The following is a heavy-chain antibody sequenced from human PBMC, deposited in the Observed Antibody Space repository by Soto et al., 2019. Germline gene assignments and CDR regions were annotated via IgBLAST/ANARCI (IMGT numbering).Heavy chain of an antibody. J-gene: IGHJ4*02. D-gene: IGHD1-1*01. CDR1: GFTFSTYT. CDR2: IRFDGSNI. V-gene: IGHV3-33*08. CDR3: ARDGVGTTAFWGYLDY. Sequence: VQLVESGGGLVQPGGSLRLSCEASGFTFSTYTMNWVRQAPGKGLEWVAIIRFDGSNINYADFVMGRFTISRDNSKNTLYLEINSLRVEDTAVYYCARDGVGTTAFWGYLDYWGQGTLVTVSS.